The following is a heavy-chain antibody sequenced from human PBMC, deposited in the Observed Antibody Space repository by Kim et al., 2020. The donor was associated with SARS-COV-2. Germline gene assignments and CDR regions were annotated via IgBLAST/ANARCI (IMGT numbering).Heavy chain of an antibody. CDR1: GYTFTGYY. CDR3: ARDMHDSSGYYYAFDPYYYYYGMDV. V-gene: IGHV1-2*06. CDR2: INPNSGGT. J-gene: IGHJ6*02. D-gene: IGHD3-22*01. Sequence: ASVKVSCKASGYTFTGYYMHWVRQAPGQGLEWMGRINPNSGGTNYAQKFQGRVTMTRDTSISTAYMELSRLRSDDTAVYYCARDMHDSSGYYYAFDPYYYYYGMDVWGQGTTVTVSS.